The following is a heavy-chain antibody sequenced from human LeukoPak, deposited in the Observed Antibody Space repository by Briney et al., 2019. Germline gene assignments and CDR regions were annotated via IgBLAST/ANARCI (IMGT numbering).Heavy chain of an antibody. CDR1: GFTFSSYA. J-gene: IGHJ4*02. CDR3: ARDRSIVGALDY. V-gene: IGHV3-30*04. CDR2: ISYDGSNK. Sequence: GGSLRLSCAASGFTFSSYAMHWVRQAPGKGLEWVAVISYDGSNKYYADSVKGRFTISRDNSKNTLYLQMNSLRAEDTAVYYCARDRSIVGALDYWGQGTLVTVSS. D-gene: IGHD1-26*01.